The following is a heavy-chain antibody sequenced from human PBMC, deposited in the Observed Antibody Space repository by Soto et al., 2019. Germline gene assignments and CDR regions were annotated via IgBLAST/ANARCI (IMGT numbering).Heavy chain of an antibody. V-gene: IGHV4-4*07. D-gene: IGHD3-3*01. J-gene: IGHJ4*02. CDR3: ARSYDFWSGFHSTTAYYFDY. CDR1: GGSISSYY. Sequence: SETLSLTCTVSGGSISSYYWSWIRQPAGKGLEWVGRIYTSGSTNYNPSLKSRVTMSVDTSKNQFSLKLSSVTAADTAVYYCARSYDFWSGFHSTTAYYFDYWGQGTLVTVSS. CDR2: IYTSGST.